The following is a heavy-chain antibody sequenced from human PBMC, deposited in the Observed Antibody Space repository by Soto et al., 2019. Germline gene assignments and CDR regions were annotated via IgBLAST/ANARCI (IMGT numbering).Heavy chain of an antibody. Sequence: PGGSLRLSCTGAGFTFSDYAMSWVRQAPGKGLEWVSSISGSGGSTYYADSVKGRFTISRDNSKNTLYLQMNSLRAEDTDVYYCAKDHGSGMEGAFDIWGQGTMVTVSS. D-gene: IGHD3-10*01. J-gene: IGHJ3*02. CDR1: GFTFSDYA. CDR2: ISGSGGST. V-gene: IGHV3-23*01. CDR3: AKDHGSGMEGAFDI.